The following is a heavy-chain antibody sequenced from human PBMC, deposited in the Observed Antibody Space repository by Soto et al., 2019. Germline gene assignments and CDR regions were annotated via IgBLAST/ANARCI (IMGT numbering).Heavy chain of an antibody. CDR2: IIPIFGTA. J-gene: IGHJ4*02. CDR1: GGTFSSYS. Sequence: SVKVSCKASGGTFSSYSISWVRQAPGQGLEWMGGIIPIFGTANYAQKFQGRVTITADESTSTAYMELSSLRSEDTAVYYCARDAHYYDSSGSPSPLDYWGQGTLVTVSS. D-gene: IGHD3-22*01. CDR3: ARDAHYYDSSGSPSPLDY. V-gene: IGHV1-69*13.